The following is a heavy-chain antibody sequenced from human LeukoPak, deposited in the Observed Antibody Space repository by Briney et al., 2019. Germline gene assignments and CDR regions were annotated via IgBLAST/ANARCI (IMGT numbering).Heavy chain of an antibody. Sequence: GGSLRLSCAASGFTFSSYGMHWVRQAPGKGLEWVAVISYDGSNKYYADSVKGRFTISRDNSKNTLYLQMNSLRAEDTAVYYCAKDQDITIPPLYWGQGTLVTVSS. CDR2: ISYDGSNK. V-gene: IGHV3-30*18. CDR1: GFTFSSYG. J-gene: IGHJ4*02. CDR3: AKDQDITIPPLY. D-gene: IGHD3-3*01.